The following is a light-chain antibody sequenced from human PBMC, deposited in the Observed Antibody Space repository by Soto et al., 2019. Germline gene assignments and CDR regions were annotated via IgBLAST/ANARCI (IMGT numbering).Light chain of an antibody. CDR2: EVS. CDR3: SSYAGINSV. CDR1: SSDVGGYNY. V-gene: IGLV2-8*01. J-gene: IGLJ2*01. Sequence: QSALTQPPSASGSPGQSVTISCTGTSSDVGGYNYVSWYQQYPGKAPKLMIYEVSKRPSGVPDRFSGSKSGNTASLTVSGLQDEEEADYYCSSYAGINSVFGGGTNVTGL.